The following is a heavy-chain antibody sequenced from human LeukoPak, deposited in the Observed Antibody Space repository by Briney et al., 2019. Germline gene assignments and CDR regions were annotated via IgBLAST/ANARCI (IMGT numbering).Heavy chain of an antibody. Sequence: PGGSLRLSCAASGFTFSSYWMQWVRQAPGKGLEWVSSISSSSSYIYYADSVKGRFTISRDNAKNSLYLQMNSLRAEDTAVYYCARQLEGAMGYWGQGTLVTVSS. CDR3: ARQLEGAMGY. J-gene: IGHJ4*02. V-gene: IGHV3-21*01. CDR2: ISSSSSYI. CDR1: GFTFSSYW. D-gene: IGHD1-26*01.